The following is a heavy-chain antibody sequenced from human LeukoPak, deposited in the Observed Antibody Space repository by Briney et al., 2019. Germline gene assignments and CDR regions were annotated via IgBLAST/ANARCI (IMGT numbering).Heavy chain of an antibody. CDR3: ARVDTAMVRYFDY. CDR2: INPNSGGT. V-gene: IGHV1-2*02. Sequence: ASVKVSCKASGYTFTRYYMHWVRQAPGQGLEWMGWINPNSGGTNYAQKFQGRVTMTRDTSISTAYMELSRLRSDDTAVYYCARVDTAMVRYFDYWGQGTLVTVSS. CDR1: GYTFTRYY. D-gene: IGHD5-18*01. J-gene: IGHJ4*02.